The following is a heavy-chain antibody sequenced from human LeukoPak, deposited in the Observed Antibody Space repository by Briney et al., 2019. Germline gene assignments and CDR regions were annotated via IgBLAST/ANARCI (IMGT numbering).Heavy chain of an antibody. D-gene: IGHD2-21*02. J-gene: IGHJ6*02. CDR2: INPNSGGT. CDR1: GYTFTGYY. Sequence: GASVKVSCKASGYTFTGYYMHWVRQAPGQGLEWMGWINPNSGGTNYAQKFQGWVTMTRDTSISTAYMELRRLRSDDTAVYYCARGLEVTDYYHYYGTDVWGQGTTVTVSS. CDR3: ARGLEVTDYYHYYGTDV. V-gene: IGHV1-2*04.